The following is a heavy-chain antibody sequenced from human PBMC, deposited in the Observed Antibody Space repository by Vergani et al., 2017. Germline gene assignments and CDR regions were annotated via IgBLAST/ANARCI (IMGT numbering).Heavy chain of an antibody. D-gene: IGHD4-23*01. CDR2: ISYDGSNK. V-gene: IGHV3-30-3*01. J-gene: IGHJ4*02. CDR3: ARPGGNSYYVDY. Sequence: QVQLVESGGGVVQPGRSLRLSCAASGFTFSSYAMHWVRQAPGKGLEWVAVISYDGSNKYYADSVKGRFTISRDNSKNTLYLQMNILRAEDTAVYYCARPGGNSYYVDYWGQGTLVTVSS. CDR1: GFTFSSYA.